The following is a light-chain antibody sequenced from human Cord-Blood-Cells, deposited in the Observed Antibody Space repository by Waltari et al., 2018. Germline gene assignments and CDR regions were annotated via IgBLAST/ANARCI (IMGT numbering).Light chain of an antibody. J-gene: IGKJ5*01. V-gene: IGKV3-15*01. Sequence: EIVMTQSPATLSVSPGERATVSGRASQSVSSNLAWYQQKPGQAPRLRIYGASTRATGIPARFSGSGSGTEFTLTISSLQSEDFAVYYCQQYNNWPITFGQGTRLEIK. CDR1: QSVSSN. CDR3: QQYNNWPIT. CDR2: GAS.